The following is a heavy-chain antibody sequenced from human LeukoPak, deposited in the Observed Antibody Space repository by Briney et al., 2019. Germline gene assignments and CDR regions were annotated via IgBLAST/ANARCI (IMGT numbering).Heavy chain of an antibody. J-gene: IGHJ4*02. V-gene: IGHV4-34*01. CDR3: ARDVISDSSGYYYFDY. Sequence: SETLSLTCAVYGGSFSGYYWSWIRQPPGKGLEWIGEINHSGSTNYNPSLKSRVTISVDTSKNQFSLKLSSVTAADTAVYYCARDVISDSSGYYYFDYWGQGTLVTVSS. CDR2: INHSGST. D-gene: IGHD3-22*01. CDR1: GGSFSGYY.